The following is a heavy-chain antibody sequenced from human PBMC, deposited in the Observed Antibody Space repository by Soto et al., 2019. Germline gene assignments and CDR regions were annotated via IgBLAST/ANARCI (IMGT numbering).Heavy chain of an antibody. CDR2: IWPGDSTT. D-gene: IGHD6-19*01. CDR3: ATGYRSDSGTFDY. J-gene: IGHJ4*02. V-gene: IGHV5-51*01. CDR1: GYSFISYW. Sequence: PGESLKISCRGFGYSFISYWIGWVRQMPGKGLEWMGIIWPGDSTTNYSPSFQGQVTISADRSISTAYLQWSSLKASDTAIYYCATGYRSDSGTFDYWGQGTLVTVSS.